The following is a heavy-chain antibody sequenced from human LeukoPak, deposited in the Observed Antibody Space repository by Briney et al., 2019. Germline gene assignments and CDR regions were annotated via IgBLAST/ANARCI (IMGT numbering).Heavy chain of an antibody. CDR1: GGSISSGSYY. J-gene: IGHJ6*04. V-gene: IGHV4-61*02. CDR2: IYTSGST. Sequence: PSETLSLTCTVSGGSISSGSYYWSWIRQPAGKGLEWIGRIYTSGSTNYNPSLKSRVTISVDTSKNQFSLKLSSVTAADTAVYYCARDELDVWGKGTTVTVSS. CDR3: ARDELDV.